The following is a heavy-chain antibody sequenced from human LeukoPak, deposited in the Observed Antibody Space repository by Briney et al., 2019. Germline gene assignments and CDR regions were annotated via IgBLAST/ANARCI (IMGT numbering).Heavy chain of an antibody. CDR2: IYHSGST. Sequence: SETLPLTCTVSGYSISSGYYWGWIRQPPGKGLEWIGSIYHSGSTYYNPSLKSRVTISVDTSKNQFSLKLSSVTAADTAVYYCARDKGPSTVTTDGFDYWGQGTLVTVSS. CDR1: GYSISSGYY. V-gene: IGHV4-38-2*02. CDR3: ARDKGPSTVTTDGFDY. J-gene: IGHJ4*02. D-gene: IGHD4-17*01.